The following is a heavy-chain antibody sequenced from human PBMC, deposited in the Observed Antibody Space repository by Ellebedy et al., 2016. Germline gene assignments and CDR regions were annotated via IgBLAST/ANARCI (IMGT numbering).Heavy chain of an antibody. Sequence: GGSLRLSCAASGFTFSSYWMSWVRQAPGKGLEWVANIKQDGSEKYYVDSVKGRFTISRDNSKNTLYLQMNSLRAEDTAVYYCARGAITMVRGVGDYWGQGTLVTVSS. CDR3: ARGAITMVRGVGDY. D-gene: IGHD3-10*01. V-gene: IGHV3-7*02. CDR2: IKQDGSEK. CDR1: GFTFSSYW. J-gene: IGHJ4*02.